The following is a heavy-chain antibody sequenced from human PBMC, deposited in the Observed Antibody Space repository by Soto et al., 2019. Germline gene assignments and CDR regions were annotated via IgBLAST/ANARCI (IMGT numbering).Heavy chain of an antibody. V-gene: IGHV1-18*04. CDR1: RYTFTSYG. CDR2: ISAYNGNT. J-gene: IGHJ4*02. Sequence: GASVQVSCKASRYTFTSYGISWVRQAPGQGLEWMGWISAYNGNTNYAQKLQGRVTMTTDTSTSTAYMELRSLRSDDTAVYYCARVEAARPKIYDYVWGSYHWGLDYWGQGTLVTVSS. CDR3: ARVEAARPKIYDYVWGSYHWGLDY. D-gene: IGHD3-16*02.